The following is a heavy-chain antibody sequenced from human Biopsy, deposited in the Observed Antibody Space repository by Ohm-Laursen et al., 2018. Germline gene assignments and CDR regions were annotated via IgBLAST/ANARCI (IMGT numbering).Heavy chain of an antibody. Sequence: SLRLSCTASGFTFTSYAMHWVRQAPGKGLEWVAVISYDGSGEYYADSLQGRFIISRDNPKNTVDLQMNSLRAEDTAVYFCSRDGKRWDYSTYFSWHFDLWGRGTLVTVSS. V-gene: IGHV3-30*03. J-gene: IGHJ2*01. D-gene: IGHD4-11*01. CDR1: GFTFTSYA. CDR3: SRDGKRWDYSTYFSWHFDL. CDR2: ISYDGSGE.